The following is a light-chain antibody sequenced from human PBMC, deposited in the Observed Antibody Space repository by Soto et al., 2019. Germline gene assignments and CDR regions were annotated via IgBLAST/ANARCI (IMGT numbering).Light chain of an antibody. Sequence: QSALTQPASVSGSPGQSITISFTGTSSDVGGYNYVSWYQHHPGKAPKLMIYDVRNRPSEVSNRFSGSKSGNTASLTISGLQAEDEADYYCSSYTSSSTPYVFGTGTKLTVL. CDR1: SSDVGGYNY. J-gene: IGLJ1*01. CDR2: DVR. CDR3: SSYTSSSTPYV. V-gene: IGLV2-14*03.